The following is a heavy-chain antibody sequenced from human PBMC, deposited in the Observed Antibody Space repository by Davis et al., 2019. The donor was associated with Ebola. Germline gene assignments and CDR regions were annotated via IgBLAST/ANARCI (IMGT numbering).Heavy chain of an antibody. D-gene: IGHD3-22*01. V-gene: IGHV1-46*01. Sequence: ASVKVSCKASGYTFTGYYMHWVRQAPGQGLEWMGIINPSGGSTSYAQKFQGRVTMTRDTSTSTVYMELSSLRSEDTAVYYCARGAAWYGYDSSGYYFGYWGQGTLVTVSS. CDR1: GYTFTGYY. CDR3: ARGAAWYGYDSSGYYFGY. CDR2: INPSGGST. J-gene: IGHJ4*02.